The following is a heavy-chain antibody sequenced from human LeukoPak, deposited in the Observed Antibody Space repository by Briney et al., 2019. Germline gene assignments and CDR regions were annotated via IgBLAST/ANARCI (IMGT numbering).Heavy chain of an antibody. CDR3: ARPHSSSWYSLDFDY. CDR1: GGTFSSYA. J-gene: IGHJ4*02. Sequence: SSVKVSCKASGGTFSSYAISWVRQAPGQGLEWMGRIIPIFGTANYAQKFQGRVTITTDESTSTAYMELSSLRSEDTAVYYCARPHSSSWYSLDFDYWGQGTLVTVSS. D-gene: IGHD6-13*01. CDR2: IIPIFGTA. V-gene: IGHV1-69*05.